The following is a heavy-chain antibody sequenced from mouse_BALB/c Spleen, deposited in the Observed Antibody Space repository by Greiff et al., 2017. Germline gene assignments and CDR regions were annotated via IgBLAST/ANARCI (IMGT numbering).Heavy chain of an antibody. CDR1: GYSITSDYA. V-gene: IGHV3-2*02. D-gene: IGHD2-1*01. CDR2: ISYSGST. J-gene: IGHJ4*01. CDR3: AREYRGNYDAMDY. Sequence: ESGPGLVKPSQSLSLTCTVTGYSITSDYAWNWIRQFPGNKLEWMGYISYSGSTSYNPSLKSRISITRDTSKNQFFLQLNSVTTEDTATYYCAREYRGNYDAMDYWGQGTSVTVSS.